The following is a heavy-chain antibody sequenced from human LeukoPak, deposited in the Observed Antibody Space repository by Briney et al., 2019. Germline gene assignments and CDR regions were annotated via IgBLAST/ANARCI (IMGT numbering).Heavy chain of an antibody. CDR1: GYXFTTYW. Sequence: GESLRISCNGSGYXFTTYWICWVRQMPGKGLEWMGILYPGDSDSRYSPSFQGQVTISADRSISTAYLHWSSLKVSDTAMYYCARASRDGFNQNFDFWGQGTLVTVSS. V-gene: IGHV5-51*01. D-gene: IGHD5-24*01. J-gene: IGHJ4*02. CDR3: ARASRDGFNQNFDF. CDR2: LYPGDSDS.